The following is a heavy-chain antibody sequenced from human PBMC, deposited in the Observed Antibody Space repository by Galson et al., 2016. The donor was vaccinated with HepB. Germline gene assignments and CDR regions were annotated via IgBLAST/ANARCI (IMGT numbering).Heavy chain of an antibody. CDR1: EASISAYY. J-gene: IGHJ4*02. V-gene: IGHV4-59*01. Sequence: ETLSLTCTVVSEASISAYYWAWIRQAPGKGLEWIGDTYNSGRTNYNPSLKSRVTISVDTSKNQVSLRLSSVTAADTAVYYCARDRITGLFDFWGQGTLVTVSS. CDR2: TYNSGRT. CDR3: ARDRITGLFDF.